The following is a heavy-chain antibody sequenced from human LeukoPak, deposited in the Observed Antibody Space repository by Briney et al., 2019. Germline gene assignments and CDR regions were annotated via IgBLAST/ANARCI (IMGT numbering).Heavy chain of an antibody. V-gene: IGHV4-39*01. CDR1: GGSISTTNYY. D-gene: IGHD3-10*01. CDR2: IYYSGST. CDR3: ARHGSRLTSARGGYFDY. Sequence: PSETLSLTCSVSGGSISTTNYYWAWIRQPPGKGLEWIGSIYYSGSTYYSPSLKSRVTISVDTSKDQFSLKLSSVTAADTAVYYCARHGSRLTSARGGYFDYWGQGTLVTV. J-gene: IGHJ4*02.